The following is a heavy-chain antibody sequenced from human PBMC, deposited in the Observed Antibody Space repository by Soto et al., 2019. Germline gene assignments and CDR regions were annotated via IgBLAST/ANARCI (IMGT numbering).Heavy chain of an antibody. V-gene: IGHV3-23*01. CDR1: GFTFSSYA. CDR3: AKDLIPHYYGSGSYYDY. CDR2: ISGSGGST. J-gene: IGHJ4*02. Sequence: PGGSLRLSCAASGFTFSSYAMGWVRQAPGKXLEWVSAISGSGGSTYYADSVKGRFTISRDNSKNTLYLQMNSLRAEDTAVYYCAKDLIPHYYGSGSYYDYWGQGTLVTVSS. D-gene: IGHD3-10*01.